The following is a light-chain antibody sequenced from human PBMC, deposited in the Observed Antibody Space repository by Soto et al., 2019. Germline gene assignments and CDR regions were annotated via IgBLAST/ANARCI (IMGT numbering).Light chain of an antibody. CDR2: GAS. Sequence: EIVLTQSPGTLSLSPGERATLFCRASQSVPSNYLAWYKQRPGQAPRLLIYGASSRATGIPDRFSGSGSGTYFSLTISSLDPEDFAVFYCHLYGSSPQTFGQGTRLDI. J-gene: IGKJ2*01. V-gene: IGKV3-20*01. CDR1: QSVPSNY. CDR3: HLYGSSPQT.